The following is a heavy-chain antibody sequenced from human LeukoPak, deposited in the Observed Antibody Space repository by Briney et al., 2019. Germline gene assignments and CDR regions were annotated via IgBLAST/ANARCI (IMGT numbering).Heavy chain of an antibody. CDR1: GGSISSSSYY. J-gene: IGHJ5*02. Sequence: PSETLSLTCTVSGGSISSSSYYWGWIRQPPGKGLEWIGSIYYSGSTYYNPSLKSRVTISVDTSKNQFSLKLSSVTAADTAVYYCASGILTGGDWFDPWGQGTLVTVSS. CDR2: IYYSGST. D-gene: IGHD3-9*01. CDR3: ASGILTGGDWFDP. V-gene: IGHV4-39*01.